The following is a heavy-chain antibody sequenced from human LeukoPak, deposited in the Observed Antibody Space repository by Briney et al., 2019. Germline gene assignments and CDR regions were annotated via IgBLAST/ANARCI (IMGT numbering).Heavy chain of an antibody. D-gene: IGHD6-13*01. CDR2: IDTSGGNT. CDR1: GFTFSSYS. CDR3: ARDPFKQQLLSSPFEY. Sequence: AGGSLRLSCAASGFTFSSYSMNWVRQAPGKGLEWISSIDTSGGNTHYADPVKGRFTISRDNSKSTLYLQMSSLRAEDTAVYFCARDPFKQQLLSSPFEYWGQGTLVTVSS. V-gene: IGHV3-23*05. J-gene: IGHJ4*02.